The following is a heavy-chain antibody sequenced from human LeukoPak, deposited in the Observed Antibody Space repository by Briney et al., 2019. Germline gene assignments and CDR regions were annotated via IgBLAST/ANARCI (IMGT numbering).Heavy chain of an antibody. CDR1: GGTFISYA. V-gene: IGHV1-69*06. CDR3: ARDGVRYTWNFNNWFDP. J-gene: IGHJ5*02. D-gene: IGHD1-7*01. CDR2: IIPIFGTA. Sequence: SVKVSCKASGGTFISYAISWVRQAPGQGLEWMGGIIPIFGTANYAQKFQGRVTITADKSTSTAYMELSSLRSEDTAVYYCARDGVRYTWNFNNWFDPWGQGTLVTVSS.